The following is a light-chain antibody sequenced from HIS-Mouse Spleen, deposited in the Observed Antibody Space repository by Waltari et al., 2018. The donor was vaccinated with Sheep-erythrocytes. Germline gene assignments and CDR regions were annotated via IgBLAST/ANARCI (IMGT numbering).Light chain of an antibody. CDR1: SSDVGGYNY. J-gene: IGLJ1*01. CDR3: SSYTSSSSYV. Sequence: QSALTQPASVSGSPGQSITISCTGTSSDVGGYNYVSWYQQHPGKAPKLMIYDVSNRPSGVSNRFSGSTSGNTASLTISGLQAEDEADYYCSSYTSSSSYVFGTGTEVTVL. V-gene: IGLV2-14*03. CDR2: DVS.